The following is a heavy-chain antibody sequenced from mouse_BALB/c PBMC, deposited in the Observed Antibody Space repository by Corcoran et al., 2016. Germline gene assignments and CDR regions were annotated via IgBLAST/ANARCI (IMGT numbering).Heavy chain of an antibody. J-gene: IGHJ4*01. CDR2: INTYTGEP. V-gene: IGHV9-3-1*01. CDR3: AREPYAMDY. Sequence: QIQLVQSGPELKKPGETVKISCKASGYTFTNYGMNWVKQAPGRGFKWMGWINTYTGEPTYTDDFKGRFAFSLETSASTAYLQINNLKNDDTATYFCAREPYAMDYWGQGTSVTVSS. CDR1: GYTFTNYG.